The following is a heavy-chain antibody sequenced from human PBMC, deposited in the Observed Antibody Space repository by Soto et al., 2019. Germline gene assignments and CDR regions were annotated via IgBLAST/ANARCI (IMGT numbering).Heavy chain of an antibody. Sequence: EVQLLESGGGLVQPGGSLRLSCAASGFTFNSYAMSWVRQAPGKGLEWVSAISGSGVSTYYADSVKGRFTISRDNSKNTLELQVNSLRVEDTAVYYCAKRVYLVYGSGSFPYYGMDVWGQGTTVTVSS. D-gene: IGHD3-10*01. CDR2: ISGSGVST. V-gene: IGHV3-23*01. CDR3: AKRVYLVYGSGSFPYYGMDV. J-gene: IGHJ6*02. CDR1: GFTFNSYA.